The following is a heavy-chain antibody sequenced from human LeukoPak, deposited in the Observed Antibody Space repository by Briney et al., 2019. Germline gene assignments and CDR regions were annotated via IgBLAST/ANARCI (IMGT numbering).Heavy chain of an antibody. CDR2: INPSGGST. CDR3: ARAHVDTAMVTGRFDY. D-gene: IGHD5-18*01. J-gene: IGHJ4*02. CDR1: GYTFTSYY. Sequence: GASVKVSCKASGYTFTSYYMHWVRQAPGQGLEWMGIINPSGGSTSYAQKFQGRVTMTRDTSTSTVYMELSSLRSEDTAVHYCARAHVDTAMVTGRFDYWGQGTLVTVSS. V-gene: IGHV1-46*01.